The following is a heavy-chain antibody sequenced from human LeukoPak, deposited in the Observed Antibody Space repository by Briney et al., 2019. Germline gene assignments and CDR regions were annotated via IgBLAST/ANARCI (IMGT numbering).Heavy chain of an antibody. CDR2: FSYSVST. CDR3: ARVISNYYFDN. J-gene: IGHJ4*02. D-gene: IGHD3-10*01. CDR1: GYSISSGYS. Sequence: KASETLSLTCAVSGYSISSGYSWGWIRQPPGKGLEWIGFFSYSVSTYYNPSLMSRVTISVDSSKNHFSLKLSSVTAADTAFYYCARVISNYYFDNWGRGTLVTVSS. V-gene: IGHV4-38-2*01.